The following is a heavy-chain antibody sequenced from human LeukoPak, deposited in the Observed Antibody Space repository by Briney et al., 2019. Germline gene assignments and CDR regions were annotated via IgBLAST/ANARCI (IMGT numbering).Heavy chain of an antibody. J-gene: IGHJ5*02. CDR1: GGSFSGYY. Sequence: SETLSLTCAVYGGSFSGYYWSWIRQPPGKGLEWIGEINHSGSTNYNPSLKSRVTISVDTSKNQFSLKLSSVTAADTAVYYCARDLANYDILTGNFGWFDPWGQGTLVTVSS. V-gene: IGHV4-34*01. CDR2: INHSGST. D-gene: IGHD3-9*01. CDR3: ARDLANYDILTGNFGWFDP.